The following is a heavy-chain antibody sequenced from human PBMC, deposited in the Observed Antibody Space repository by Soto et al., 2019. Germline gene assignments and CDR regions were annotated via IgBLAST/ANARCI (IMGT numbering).Heavy chain of an antibody. CDR2: IRSKAYGGTT. J-gene: IGHJ6*02. Sequence: PGGSLRLSCTASGFTFGDYTMSWFRQAPGKGLEWVGFIRSKAYGGTTECAASVKGRFTISRDDSKSIAYLQMNSPKTEDTAVYYCTREQYYDFWSGYYFRGPGGSYYYYGMDVWGQGTTVTVSS. CDR1: GFTFGDYT. CDR3: TREQYYDFWSGYYFRGPGGSYYYYGMDV. V-gene: IGHV3-49*03. D-gene: IGHD3-3*01.